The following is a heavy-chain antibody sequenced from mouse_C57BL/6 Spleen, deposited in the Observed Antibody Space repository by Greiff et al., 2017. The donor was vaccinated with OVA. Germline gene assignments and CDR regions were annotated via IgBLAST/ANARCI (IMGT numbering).Heavy chain of an antibody. J-gene: IGHJ1*03. CDR1: GYTFTSYW. Sequence: QVQLQQPGAELVKPGASVKLSCKASGYTFTSYWMQWVKQRPGQGLEWIGEIDPSGSSTNYNQKFKGKATLTVDTSSSTAYMQLRSLTSEDSAVDYCADSTTVPPHWYCDVWGTGTTVTVSS. CDR2: IDPSGSST. V-gene: IGHV1-50*01. CDR3: ADSTTVPPHWYCDV. D-gene: IGHD1-1*01.